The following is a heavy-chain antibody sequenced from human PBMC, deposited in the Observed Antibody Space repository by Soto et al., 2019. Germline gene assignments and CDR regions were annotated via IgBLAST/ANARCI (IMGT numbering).Heavy chain of an antibody. CDR1: GFTFNTYG. CDR3: GKPISVTTYWYFDV. D-gene: IGHD4-17*01. Sequence: QVQLVESGGGVVQPGRSLRLSCVASGFTFNTYGMHWVRQAPGKGLEWVAVISFDGSSKYYADSVKGRFTISRDNSKNTLYLQMNRLRAEDTAVYYCGKPISVTTYWYFDVWGRGTLVTVSS. CDR2: ISFDGSSK. J-gene: IGHJ2*01. V-gene: IGHV3-30*18.